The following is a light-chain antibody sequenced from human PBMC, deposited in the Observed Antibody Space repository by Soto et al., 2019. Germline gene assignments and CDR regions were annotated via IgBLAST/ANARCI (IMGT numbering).Light chain of an antibody. Sequence: QSVLTQPASVSGSPGQSITISCTGTSSDVGGYHYVSWYQQHPGKAPKLMIYDVNNRPSGVSNRFSGSKSDNTASLTISGLQAEDEADYYCSSYISSNTLVVFGGGIKVTVL. CDR3: SSYISSNTLVV. CDR2: DVN. V-gene: IGLV2-14*03. J-gene: IGLJ2*01. CDR1: SSDVGGYHY.